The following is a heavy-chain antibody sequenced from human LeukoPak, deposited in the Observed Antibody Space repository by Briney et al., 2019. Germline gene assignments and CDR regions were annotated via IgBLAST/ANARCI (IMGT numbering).Heavy chain of an antibody. CDR2: IYYSGST. J-gene: IGHJ4*02. V-gene: IGHV4-31*03. D-gene: IGHD2-8*01. Sequence: SKTLSLTCTVSGGSISSGGYYWSWIRQHPGKGLEWIGFIYYSGSTYYNPSLMSRVTISVGTSQNQFSMKLSSVTAADTAVYYCARVNGDYFDHWGQGTLVTVSS. CDR1: GGSISSGGYY. CDR3: ARVNGDYFDH.